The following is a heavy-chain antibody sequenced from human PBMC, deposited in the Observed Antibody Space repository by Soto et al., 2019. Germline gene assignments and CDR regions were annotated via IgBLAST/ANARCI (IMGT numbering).Heavy chain of an antibody. CDR3: ARAPLGGLLHD. CDR2: IDYSGST. J-gene: IGHJ4*02. CDR1: GGSISSGGYY. V-gene: IGHV4-31*03. D-gene: IGHD1-26*01. Sequence: QVQLQESGPGLVKPSQTLSLTCTVSGGSISSGGYYWSWIRQHPGKGLEWIGYIDYSGSTYYNPSLRGRVTISVDTSKNQFSLKLSSVTAADTAVYYCARAPLGGLLHDWGQGTLVTVSS.